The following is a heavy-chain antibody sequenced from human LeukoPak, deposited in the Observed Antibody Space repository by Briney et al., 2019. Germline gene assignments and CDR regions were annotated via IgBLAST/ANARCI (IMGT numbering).Heavy chain of an antibody. CDR2: IKSKTDGGTT. V-gene: IGHV3-15*01. D-gene: IGHD1-26*01. J-gene: IGHJ4*02. Sequence: PGGSLRLSCAASGFTFSNAWMSWVHQAPGKGLEWVGRIKSKTDGGTTDYAAPVKGRFTISRDDSKNTLYLQMNSLKTEDTAVYYCTTISGSYYGYFDYWGQGTLVTVSS. CDR1: GFTFSNAW. CDR3: TTISGSYYGYFDY.